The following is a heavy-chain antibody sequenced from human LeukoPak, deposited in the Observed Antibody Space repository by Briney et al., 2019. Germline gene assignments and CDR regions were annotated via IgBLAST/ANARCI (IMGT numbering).Heavy chain of an antibody. CDR1: GFTFSSFG. CDR2: IRYDGIAI. D-gene: IGHD5-12*01. V-gene: IGHV3-30*02. Sequence: GGSPRLSCAASGFTFSSFGMNWVRQAPGKGLEWVTFIRYDGIAIQYADSVKGRFTISRDNSKNALYLQMISLRAEDTAVYYCAKGGSGYALLRDFDYWGQGTLVTVSS. CDR3: AKGGSGYALLRDFDY. J-gene: IGHJ4*02.